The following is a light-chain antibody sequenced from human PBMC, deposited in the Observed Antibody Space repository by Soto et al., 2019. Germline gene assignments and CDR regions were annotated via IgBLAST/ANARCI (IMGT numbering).Light chain of an antibody. Sequence: EIGLTQSPGTLSLSPGERATLSCRARQSVSSSYLAWYQQKPGQAPRLLIYGASSRATGIPDRFSGSGSGTDFPLTISRLEPEDFAVYYCQQYGSSQGFTFGPGTNVDIK. CDR1: QSVSSSY. CDR2: GAS. J-gene: IGKJ3*01. CDR3: QQYGSSQGFT. V-gene: IGKV3-20*01.